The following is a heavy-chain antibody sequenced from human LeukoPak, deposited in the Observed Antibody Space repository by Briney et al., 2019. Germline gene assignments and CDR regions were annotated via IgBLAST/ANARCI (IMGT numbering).Heavy chain of an antibody. J-gene: IGHJ5*02. CDR1: GFSFSNHG. CDR2: IWDDGNNK. CDR3: ARDSYQNYYGRFDP. Sequence: GGSLRLSCAASGFSFSNHGMHWVRQAPGKRLEWVAVIWDDGNNKRYANSVNGRFTISRDNSENTLYLQMNGLTAEDTAMYYCARDSYQNYYGRFDPWGQGTLVIVSS. D-gene: IGHD3-10*01. V-gene: IGHV3-33*01.